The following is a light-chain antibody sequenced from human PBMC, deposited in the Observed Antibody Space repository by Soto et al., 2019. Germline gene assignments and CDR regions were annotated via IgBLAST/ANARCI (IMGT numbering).Light chain of an antibody. Sequence: EIVVTQSPATLSLSPGERATLSCRASQRVSSYLAGYQHKPCKAPRLLIDDESNMATGIPARFSGSGSGTDFTTTIRSLEPEDFAVYYCQQRSNWPGTFGQGTKVEIK. CDR3: QQRSNWPGT. CDR1: QRVSSY. V-gene: IGKV3-11*01. CDR2: DES. J-gene: IGKJ1*01.